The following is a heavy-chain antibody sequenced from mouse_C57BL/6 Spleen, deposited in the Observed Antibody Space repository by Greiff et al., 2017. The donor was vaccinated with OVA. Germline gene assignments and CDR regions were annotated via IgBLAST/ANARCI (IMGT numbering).Heavy chain of an antibody. J-gene: IGHJ3*01. CDR2: IDPSDSYT. CDR1: GYTFTSYW. Sequence: VQLQQPGAELVKPGASVKLSCKASGYTFTSYWMQWVKQRPGQGLEWIGEIDPSDSYTNYNQKFKGKATLTVDTSSSTAYMQLSSLTSEESAVYYCARRDSNYPAWFAYWGQGTLVTVSA. CDR3: ARRDSNYPAWFAY. D-gene: IGHD2-5*01. V-gene: IGHV1-50*01.